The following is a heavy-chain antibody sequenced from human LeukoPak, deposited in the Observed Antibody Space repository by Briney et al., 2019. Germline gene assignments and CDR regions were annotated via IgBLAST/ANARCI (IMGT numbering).Heavy chain of an antibody. V-gene: IGHV1-46*01. D-gene: IGHD3-22*01. Sequence: GASVKVSCKASGYTFTANYMHWVRQAPGQGLEWMGIINPSGGSTSYAQKFQGRVTMTRDTSTSTVYMELSSLRSEDTAVYYCARDFGYYYDSSGLTNWGQGTLVTVSS. CDR1: GYTFTANY. CDR3: ARDFGYYYDSSGLTN. CDR2: INPSGGST. J-gene: IGHJ4*02.